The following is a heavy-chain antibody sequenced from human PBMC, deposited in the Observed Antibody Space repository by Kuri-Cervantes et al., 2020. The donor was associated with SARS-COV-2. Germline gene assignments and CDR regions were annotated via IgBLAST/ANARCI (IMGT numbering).Heavy chain of an antibody. CDR3: ARRGTIFGVATFDC. V-gene: IGHV4-59*01. CDR2: IYYSGST. CDR1: GGSTSSYY. J-gene: IGHJ4*02. Sequence: SETLSLTCTVSGGSTSSYYWSWIRQPPGKGLEWIGYIYYSGSTNYNPSLKSRVTISVDTSKNQFSLKLSSVTAADTAVYYCARRGTIFGVATFDCWGQGTLVTVSS. D-gene: IGHD3-3*01.